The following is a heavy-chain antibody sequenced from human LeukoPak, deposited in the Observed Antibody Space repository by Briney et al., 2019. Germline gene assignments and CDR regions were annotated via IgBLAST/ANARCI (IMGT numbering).Heavy chain of an antibody. V-gene: IGHV3-72*01. D-gene: IGHD3-22*01. Sequence: GGSLRLSCAASGFTFSDRYMDWVRQAAGKGLDWVGRIRVKANSYATEYTASVKGRFTISRDDSKNELYLQMNSLKTEDTAVYYCARNYHGSAYYYFDYWGQGTLVTVSS. CDR2: IRVKANSYAT. CDR3: ARNYHGSAYYYFDY. J-gene: IGHJ4*02. CDR1: GFTFSDRY.